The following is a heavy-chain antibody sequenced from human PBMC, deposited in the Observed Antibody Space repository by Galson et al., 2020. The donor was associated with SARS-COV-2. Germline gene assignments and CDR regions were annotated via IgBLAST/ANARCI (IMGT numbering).Heavy chain of an antibody. D-gene: IGHD3-22*01. V-gene: IGHV3-21*06. J-gene: IGHJ4*02. CDR1: GFTNNIYT. CDR2: ITSTSDYL. Sequence: GESLKISCEVSGFTNNIYTMNWVRQAPGKGLEWVSSITSTSDYLYYADSVKGRFTISRDNAKNSLFLHMNSLRAEDMAIYYCVRNYYDSTGGFEYWGQGTLLTVSS. CDR3: VRNYYDSTGGFEY.